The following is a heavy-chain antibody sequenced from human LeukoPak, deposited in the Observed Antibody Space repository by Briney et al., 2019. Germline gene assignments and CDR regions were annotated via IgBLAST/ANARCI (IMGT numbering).Heavy chain of an antibody. CDR3: ARDGRAYYDFWCGYYLSFFDY. CDR1: GFTFADYA. Sequence: GGSLRLSCAASGFTFADYAMHWVRQAPGKGLEWVSGISWNSGSIGYADSVKGRFTISRDNAKNSLYLQMNSLRAEDTAVYYCARDGRAYYDFWCGYYLSFFDYGGQGTLVTVSS. D-gene: IGHD3-3*01. V-gene: IGHV3-9*01. CDR2: ISWNSGSI. J-gene: IGHJ4*02.